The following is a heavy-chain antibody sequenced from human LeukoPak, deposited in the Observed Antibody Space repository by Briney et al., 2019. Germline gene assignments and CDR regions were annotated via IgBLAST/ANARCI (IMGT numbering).Heavy chain of an antibody. Sequence: GGSLRLSCAASGFTFSSYEMHWVRQAPGKGLEWVSYISSSASTIYYADSVKGRFTISRDNAKTSLYLQMNSLRAEDTAVYYCARDLSGITGYTYGRGIDYWGQGTLVTVSS. J-gene: IGHJ4*02. CDR2: ISSSASTI. V-gene: IGHV3-48*03. CDR1: GFTFSSYE. D-gene: IGHD5-18*01. CDR3: ARDLSGITGYTYGRGIDY.